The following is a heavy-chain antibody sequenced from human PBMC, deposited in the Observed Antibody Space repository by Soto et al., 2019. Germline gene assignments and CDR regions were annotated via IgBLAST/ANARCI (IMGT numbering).Heavy chain of an antibody. V-gene: IGHV1-24*01. J-gene: IGHJ4*02. Sequence: GASVKVSCKVSGYTLTELSMHWVRQAPGKGLEWMGGFDPEDGETIYAQKFQGRVTMTEDTSTDTAYMELSSLRSEDTAVYYCATGVTMVRGVIIVGLVYWGQGTLVPVPS. CDR2: FDPEDGET. CDR3: ATGVTMVRGVIIVGLVY. CDR1: GYTLTELS. D-gene: IGHD3-10*01.